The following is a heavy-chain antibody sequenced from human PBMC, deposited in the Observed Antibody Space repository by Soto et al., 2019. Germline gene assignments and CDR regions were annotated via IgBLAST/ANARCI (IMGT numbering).Heavy chain of an antibody. V-gene: IGHV1-69*13. Sequence: SVKVSCKASGGTFSSYAISWVRQAPGQGLEWMGGIIPIFGTANYAQKFQGRVTITADESTSTAYMELSSLRSEDTAVYYCARGPVEQWLVVRDDAFDIWGQGTMVTVSS. CDR3: ARGPVEQWLVVRDDAFDI. D-gene: IGHD6-19*01. CDR1: GGTFSSYA. J-gene: IGHJ3*02. CDR2: IIPIFGTA.